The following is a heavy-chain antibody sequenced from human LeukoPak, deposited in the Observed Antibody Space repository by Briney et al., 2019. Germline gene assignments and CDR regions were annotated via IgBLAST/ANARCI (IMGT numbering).Heavy chain of an antibody. CDR1: GGTFSSYA. J-gene: IGHJ4*02. Sequence: ASVKVSCKASGGTFSSYAISWVRQAPGQGLEWMGRITPILGIANYAQKFQGRVTITADKSTSTAYMELSSLRSEDTAVYYCAREQRGYSGYANLAFDYWGQGTLVTVSS. CDR3: AREQRGYSGYANLAFDY. D-gene: IGHD5-12*01. CDR2: ITPILGIA. V-gene: IGHV1-69*04.